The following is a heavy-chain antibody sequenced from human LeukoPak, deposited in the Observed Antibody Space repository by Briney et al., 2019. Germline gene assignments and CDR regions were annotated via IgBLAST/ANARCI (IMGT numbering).Heavy chain of an antibody. D-gene: IGHD3-22*01. V-gene: IGHV3-23*01. J-gene: IGHJ4*02. CDR3: ARAADDYYDSSGI. CDR1: GFTFTKYA. Sequence: GGSLRLSCAVSGFTFTKYAMTWVRQAPGEGLEWVSAISDSGGSTYYADSVKGRFTISRDNSKNTLYLQMNSLRAEDTAVYYCARAADDYYDSSGIWGQGTLVTVSS. CDR2: ISDSGGST.